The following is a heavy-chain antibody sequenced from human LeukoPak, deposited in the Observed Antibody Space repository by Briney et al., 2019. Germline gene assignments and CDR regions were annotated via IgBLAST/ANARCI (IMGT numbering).Heavy chain of an antibody. D-gene: IGHD6-19*01. CDR2: ISSSSSYI. J-gene: IGHJ6*03. V-gene: IGHV3-21*01. CDR3: ARDPSSGWPYYYYYYMDV. Sequence: PGGSLRPSCAASGFTFSSYSMNWVRQAPGKGLELVSSISSSSSYIYYADSVKGRFTISRDNAKNSLYLQMNGLRAEDTAAYYCARDPSSGWPYYYYYYMDVWGKGTTVTVSS. CDR1: GFTFSSYS.